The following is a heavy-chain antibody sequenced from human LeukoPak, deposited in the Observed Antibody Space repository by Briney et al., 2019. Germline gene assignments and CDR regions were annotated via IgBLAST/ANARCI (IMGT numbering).Heavy chain of an antibody. Sequence: GGSLRLSCAASGFTFSGSALHWVRQASGKGLEWVSSISSSSSYIYYADSVKGRFTISRDSFKNTLYLQMNSLRPEDTAVYYCAKEGDYYGSGSYRDGFDIWGQGTRATVSS. V-gene: IGHV3-21*01. D-gene: IGHD3-10*01. CDR3: AKEGDYYGSGSYRDGFDI. CDR1: GFTFSGSA. CDR2: ISSSSSYI. J-gene: IGHJ3*02.